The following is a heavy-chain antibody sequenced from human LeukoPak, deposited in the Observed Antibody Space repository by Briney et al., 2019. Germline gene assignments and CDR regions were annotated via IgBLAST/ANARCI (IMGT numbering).Heavy chain of an antibody. Sequence: PGGSLRLSCTASGFTFSSYALSWVRQAPGKGLEWVSVISGSGDSGDHRYYANSVKGRFTISRDNSKNTLYLQMNSLRAEDTAVYYCAKKYCSSTSCYYYYYYGMDVWGQGTTVTVSS. CDR1: GFTFSSYA. CDR3: AKKYCSSTSCYYYYYYGMDV. J-gene: IGHJ6*02. CDR2: ISGSGDSGDHR. V-gene: IGHV3-23*01. D-gene: IGHD2-2*01.